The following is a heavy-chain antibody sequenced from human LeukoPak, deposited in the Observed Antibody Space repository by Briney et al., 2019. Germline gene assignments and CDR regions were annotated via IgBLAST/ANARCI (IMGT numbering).Heavy chain of an antibody. CDR2: IYYSGST. CDR1: GGSISSYY. J-gene: IGHJ4*02. Sequence: SETLSLTCTVSGGSISSYYWSWIRQPPGKGLEWIGYIYYSGSTNYNPSLKSRVTISVDTSKNQFSLKLRSVTAADTAVYYCATEKAVAGTFDDWGQGTLVTVSS. V-gene: IGHV4-59*01. D-gene: IGHD6-19*01. CDR3: ATEKAVAGTFDD.